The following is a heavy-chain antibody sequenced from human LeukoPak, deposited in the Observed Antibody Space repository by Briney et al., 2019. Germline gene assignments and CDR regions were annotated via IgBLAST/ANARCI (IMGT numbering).Heavy chain of an antibody. V-gene: IGHV4-59*01. CDR2: VYHDGST. CDR1: GGTISSYY. D-gene: IGHD7-27*01. J-gene: IGHJ4*02. CDR3: ARGGGLGIVPFDH. Sequence: SETLSLTCTVSGGTISSYYWSWIRQPPGKRLEWIGYVYHDGSTSYNPSLESRVTMSVDKSKNQISLKVNSMTAADTAVYYCARGGGLGIVPFDHWGQGSLVTVSS.